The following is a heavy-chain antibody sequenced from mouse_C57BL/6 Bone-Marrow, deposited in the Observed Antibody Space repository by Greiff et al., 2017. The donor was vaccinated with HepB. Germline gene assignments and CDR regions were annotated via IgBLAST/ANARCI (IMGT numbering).Heavy chain of an antibody. Sequence: QVQLQQSGAELVRPGTSVKVSCKASGYAFTNYLIEWVKQRPGQGLEWIGVINPGSGGTNYNEKFKGKATLTADKSSSTAYMQLSSLTSEDSAVYFCARSELTGTPFDYWGQGTTLTVSS. CDR3: ARSELTGTPFDY. CDR1: GYAFTNYL. D-gene: IGHD4-1*01. J-gene: IGHJ2*01. CDR2: INPGSGGT. V-gene: IGHV1-54*01.